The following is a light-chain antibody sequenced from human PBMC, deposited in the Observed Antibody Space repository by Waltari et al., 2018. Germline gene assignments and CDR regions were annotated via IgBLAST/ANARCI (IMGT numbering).Light chain of an antibody. J-gene: IGKJ1*01. Sequence: FALTQSPGTLSLSPGERVTLSCSASQSVSSNYLAWYQQKPGQAPRLLIYDASNRATGIADRFSGSGSGTDFTLTISRLEPEDVAVYYCQQYGRSPWTFGQGTKVEIK. V-gene: IGKV3-20*01. CDR3: QQYGRSPWT. CDR1: QSVSSNY. CDR2: DAS.